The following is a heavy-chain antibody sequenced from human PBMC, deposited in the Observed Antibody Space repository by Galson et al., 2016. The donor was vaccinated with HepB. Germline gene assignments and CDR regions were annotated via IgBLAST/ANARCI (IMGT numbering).Heavy chain of an antibody. CDR1: GFSVNKYGVG. Sequence: PALVKPTQTLTLTCTFSGFSVNKYGVGVGWMRQSPGKAPEWLALIYWDDDKGYNPSLESRLYITKDTSKNQVVLTMTNMDPEDTATYYCAHSRRITVIRGGTGYSSMGVGGQGTTVTVSS. V-gene: IGHV2-5*02. D-gene: IGHD3-10*01. CDR3: AHSRRITVIRGGTGYSSMGV. J-gene: IGHJ6*02. CDR2: IYWDDDK.